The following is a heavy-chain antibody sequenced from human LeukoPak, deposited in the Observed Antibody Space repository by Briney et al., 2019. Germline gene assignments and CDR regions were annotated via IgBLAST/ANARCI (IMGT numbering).Heavy chain of an antibody. CDR1: GGTFSSYA. J-gene: IGHJ4*02. V-gene: IGHV1-69*13. Sequence: SVKVSCKASGGTFSSYAISWVRQAPGQGLEWMGGIIPIFGTANYAQKFQGRVTITADESTSTAYMELSSLRSDDTAVFYCARSPDILTGENFDYWGQGTLVTVSS. D-gene: IGHD3-9*01. CDR2: IIPIFGTA. CDR3: ARSPDILTGENFDY.